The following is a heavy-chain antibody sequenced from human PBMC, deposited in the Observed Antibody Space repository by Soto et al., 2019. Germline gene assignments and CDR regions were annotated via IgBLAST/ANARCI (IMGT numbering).Heavy chain of an antibody. CDR2: IYWDDDK. Sequence: QITLKESGPTLVKPTQTLTLTCTFSGFSLGTTGVGVGWIRQPPGKALEWLTLIYWDDDKRYRSSLRSRLTITKDTSKNEVVIAMTNMYRVDTGTYYCVYLPRGYGFHSWGQGTLVTVSS. D-gene: IGHD5-18*01. CDR3: VYLPRGYGFHS. V-gene: IGHV2-5*04. CDR1: GFSLGTTGVG. J-gene: IGHJ4*02.